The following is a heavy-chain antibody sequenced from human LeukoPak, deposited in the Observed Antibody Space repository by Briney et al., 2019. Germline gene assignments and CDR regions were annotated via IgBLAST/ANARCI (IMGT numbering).Heavy chain of an antibody. V-gene: IGHV3-30*02. D-gene: IGHD3-22*01. CDR3: ARARRYYYDSSGYRPEYFQH. J-gene: IGHJ1*01. CDR2: IWAEGINK. Sequence: GSLRLSFAASGFTFISYGLAWVRQAPGKGLEGVAFIWAEGINKYYADSVKGRFTISRDNPKNTLYLQMNSLRVEDTAVYYCARARRYYYDSSGYRPEYFQHWGQGTLVTVSS. CDR1: GFTFISYG.